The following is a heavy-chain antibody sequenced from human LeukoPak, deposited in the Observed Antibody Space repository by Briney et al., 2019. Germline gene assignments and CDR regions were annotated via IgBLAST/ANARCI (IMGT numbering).Heavy chain of an antibody. D-gene: IGHD6-19*01. J-gene: IGHJ3*02. CDR1: GFTFDDYA. CDR2: ISWNSGSI. Sequence: GGSLRLSCAASGFTFDDYAMHWVRQAPGKGLEWVSGISWNSGSIGYADSVKGRFTISRDNAKNSLYLQMNSLRAEDTALYYCSKDIGGRGPVYSSGWYLAFDIWGQGTMVTVSS. CDR3: SKDIGGRGPVYSSGWYLAFDI. V-gene: IGHV3-9*01.